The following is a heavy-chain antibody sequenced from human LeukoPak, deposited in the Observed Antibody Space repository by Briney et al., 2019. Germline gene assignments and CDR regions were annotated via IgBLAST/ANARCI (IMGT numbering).Heavy chain of an antibody. CDR1: GGSINSGKYY. CDR2: IYYNGST. CDR3: ARLDASLTPGLGSYPDI. D-gene: IGHD3-10*01. Sequence: PSETLSLTCTVSGGSINSGKYYWGWIRQPPEKGLEWIGSIYYNGSTYYNPSLKSRVTISLDASKVQFSLKLTSMTAADTAVYSCARLDASLTPGLGSYPDIWGQGMLVTVSS. J-gene: IGHJ4*02. V-gene: IGHV4-39*01.